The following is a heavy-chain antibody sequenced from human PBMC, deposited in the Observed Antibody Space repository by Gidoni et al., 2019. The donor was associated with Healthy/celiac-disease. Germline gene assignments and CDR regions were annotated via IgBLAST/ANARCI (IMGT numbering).Heavy chain of an antibody. D-gene: IGHD6-19*01. CDR3: AREWLADAFDI. CDR1: GFTFSDHY. CDR2: TRNKANSYTT. V-gene: IGHV3-72*01. J-gene: IGHJ3*02. Sequence: EVQLVESGGGLVQPGGSVRLSCGAAGFTFSDHYMDWVRQAPGKGLEWVGRTRNKANSYTTEYAASVKGRFTISRDDSKNSLYLQMNSLKTEDTAVYYCAREWLADAFDIWGQGTMVTVSS.